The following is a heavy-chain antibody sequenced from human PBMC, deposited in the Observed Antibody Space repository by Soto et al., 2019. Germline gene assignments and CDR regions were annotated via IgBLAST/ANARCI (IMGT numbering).Heavy chain of an antibody. J-gene: IGHJ6*03. CDR2: IDWDDDK. Sequence: GSGPTLVNPTQTLTLTCTFSGFSLSTSGMCVSWIRQPPGKALEWLARIDWDDDKYYSTSLKTRLTISKDTSKNQVVLTMTNMDPVDTATYYCARIRLPFPGIAAAGPNYYYYMDVWGKGTTVTVSS. D-gene: IGHD6-13*01. CDR1: GFSLSTSGMC. V-gene: IGHV2-70*11. CDR3: ARIRLPFPGIAAAGPNYYYYMDV.